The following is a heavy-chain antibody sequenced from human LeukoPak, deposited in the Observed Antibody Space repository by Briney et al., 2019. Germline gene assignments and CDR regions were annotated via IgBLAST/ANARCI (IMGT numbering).Heavy chain of an antibody. CDR3: AREGRGYCSSTSCYPEYYYYGMDV. CDR2: SYYSGST. V-gene: IGHV4-59*12. D-gene: IGHD2-2*01. CDR1: GGSISTYY. J-gene: IGHJ6*02. Sequence: PSETLSLTCTVSGGSISTYYWSWIRQPPGKGLEWIGYSYYSGSTTHNPSLQSRVTISVDTSKNQFSLKLSSVTAADTAVYYCAREGRGYCSSTSCYPEYYYYGMDVWGQGTTVTVSS.